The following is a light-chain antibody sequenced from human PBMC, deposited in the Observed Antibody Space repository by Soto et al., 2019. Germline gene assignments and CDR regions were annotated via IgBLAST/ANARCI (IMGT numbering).Light chain of an antibody. Sequence: QSALTQPASVSGSPGQSITISCTGTSSDIGGYNYVSWHQQHPGKAPKLMIYEVRNRPSGVSNRFSGSKSGNTASLTISGLQAEDEADYYCCSYATPRLFGGGTKLTVL. CDR3: CSYATPRL. CDR1: SSDIGGYNY. V-gene: IGLV2-14*01. CDR2: EVR. J-gene: IGLJ2*01.